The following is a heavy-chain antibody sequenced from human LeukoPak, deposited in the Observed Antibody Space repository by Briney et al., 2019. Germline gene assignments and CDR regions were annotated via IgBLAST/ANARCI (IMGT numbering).Heavy chain of an antibody. CDR1: GFTFGSYS. D-gene: IGHD5-24*01. CDR3: AKDLETATIRGYFDY. J-gene: IGHJ4*02. CDR2: IGGSGDTT. Sequence: GGSLRLSCAASGFTFGSYSMTWVRQAPGKGLEWVSNIGGSGDTTYYADSVKGRFTISRDNSKNTLYLQMNSLRAEDTAVYYCAKDLETATIRGYFDYWGQGTLVTVSS. V-gene: IGHV3-23*01.